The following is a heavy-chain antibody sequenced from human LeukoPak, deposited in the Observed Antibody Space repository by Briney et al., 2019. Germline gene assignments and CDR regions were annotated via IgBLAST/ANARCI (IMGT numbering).Heavy chain of an antibody. J-gene: IGHJ4*02. CDR1: GYTFTGYY. Sequence: ASVKVSCKASGYTFTGYYMHWVRQAPGQGLEWMGWINPNSGGTNYAQKFQGRVTMTRDTSISTAYMELSRLRSDDTAVYYCARAPPWGYASILWGSVFDYWGQGTLVTVSS. D-gene: IGHD2-21*01. CDR2: INPNSGGT. CDR3: ARAPPWGYASILWGSVFDY. V-gene: IGHV1-2*02.